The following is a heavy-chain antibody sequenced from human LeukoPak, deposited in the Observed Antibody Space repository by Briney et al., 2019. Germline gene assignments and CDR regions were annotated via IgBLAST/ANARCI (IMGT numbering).Heavy chain of an antibody. J-gene: IGHJ4*02. D-gene: IGHD1-1*01. CDR3: ARRQGTTLNFDY. Sequence: ASVKVSCKASGYTFSSYGFSWVRQAPGQGLEGMGWINAYNGNTNYAQNLQGRVTMTTDTSTSTAYMELRSLRSDDTAVYYCARRQGTTLNFDYWGQGTLVTVSS. CDR1: GYTFSSYG. CDR2: INAYNGNT. V-gene: IGHV1-18*01.